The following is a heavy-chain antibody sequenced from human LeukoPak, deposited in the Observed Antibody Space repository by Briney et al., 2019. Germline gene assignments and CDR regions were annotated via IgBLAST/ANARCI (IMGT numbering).Heavy chain of an antibody. CDR1: GGSFSGHY. V-gene: IGHV4-34*01. J-gene: IGHJ2*01. D-gene: IGHD3-22*01. Sequence: SETLSLTCAVYGGSFSGHYWSWIRQPPGKGLEWIGEINHSGSTNYNPSLKSRVTISVDTSKNQFSLKLSSVTAADTAVYYCARKRITMIVVVSTTGRYFDLWGRGTLVTVSS. CDR2: INHSGST. CDR3: ARKRITMIVVVSTTGRYFDL.